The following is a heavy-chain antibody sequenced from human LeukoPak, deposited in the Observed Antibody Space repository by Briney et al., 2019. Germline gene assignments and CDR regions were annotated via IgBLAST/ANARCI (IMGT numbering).Heavy chain of an antibody. D-gene: IGHD2-15*01. V-gene: IGHV1-18*01. Sequence: VASVKVSCKASGYTFTSYGISWMRQAPGQGLEWMGWISAYNGNTNYAQKLQGRVTMTTDTSTSTAYMELRSLRSDDTAVYYCARDLSCSGGSCYFGFDYYYGMDVWGQGTTVTVSS. CDR3: ARDLSCSGGSCYFGFDYYYGMDV. CDR1: GYTFTSYG. J-gene: IGHJ6*02. CDR2: ISAYNGNT.